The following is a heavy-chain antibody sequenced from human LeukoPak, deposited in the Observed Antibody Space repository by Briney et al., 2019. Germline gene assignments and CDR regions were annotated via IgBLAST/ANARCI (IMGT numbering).Heavy chain of an antibody. V-gene: IGHV4-59*01. CDR3: ARDAYSSGYYFFDY. CDR1: GGSITSYY. CDR2: GYYSGTT. D-gene: IGHD6-19*01. Sequence: SETLSFTCTVSGGSITSYYWTWVRQPPGMGLEWIGYGYYSGTTNYNPSLKSRVTISVDASKNQFSLKVCSVTAADTAVHHCARDAYSSGYYFFDYWGQGTLVTVSS. J-gene: IGHJ4*02.